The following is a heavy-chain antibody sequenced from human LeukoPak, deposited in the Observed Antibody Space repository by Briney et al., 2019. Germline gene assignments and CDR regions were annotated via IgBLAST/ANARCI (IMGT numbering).Heavy chain of an antibody. Sequence: SETLSLTCTVSGGSISSYYWNWIRQPPGKGLEWIGYIYYSGRTNYNPSLKSRVTMSVDTSKNQFSLKVSSVTAADTAVYYCARHPVKGGGFDYWXXXTLVTVSS. V-gene: IGHV4-59*01. D-gene: IGHD3-16*01. J-gene: IGHJ4*01. CDR1: GGSISSYY. CDR2: IYYSGRT. CDR3: ARHPVKGGGFDY.